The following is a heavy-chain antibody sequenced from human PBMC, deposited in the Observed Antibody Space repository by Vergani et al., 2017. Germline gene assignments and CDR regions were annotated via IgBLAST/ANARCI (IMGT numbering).Heavy chain of an antibody. CDR3: ARRNSSSPALDY. CDR2: IGTAGDT. D-gene: IGHD6-6*01. Sequence: EFQLVESGGGLVQPGGSLRLSCAASGFTFSTYDMHGVRQATGKGLDWVSAIGTAGDTYYPGSVKGRFTISRENAKHSFYLQMNGLRAGDTAVYYCARRNSSSPALDYWGQGTLVTVSS. V-gene: IGHV3-13*01. CDR1: GFTFSTYD. J-gene: IGHJ4*02.